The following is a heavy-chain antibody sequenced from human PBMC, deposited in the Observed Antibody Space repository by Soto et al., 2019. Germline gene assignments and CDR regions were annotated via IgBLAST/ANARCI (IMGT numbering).Heavy chain of an antibody. D-gene: IGHD6-6*01. CDR3: ASEAARPNWFDP. Sequence: SETLSLTCAVYGGSFSGYYWSWIRQPPGKGLEWIGEINHSGSTNYNPSLKSRVTISVDTSKNQFSLKLSSVTAADTAVYYCASEAARPNWFDPWGQGTLVTVSS. CDR1: GGSFSGYY. CDR2: INHSGST. J-gene: IGHJ5*02. V-gene: IGHV4-34*01.